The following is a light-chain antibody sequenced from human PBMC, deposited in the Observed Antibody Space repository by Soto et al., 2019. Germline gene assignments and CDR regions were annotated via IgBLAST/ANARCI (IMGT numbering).Light chain of an antibody. J-gene: IGKJ1*01. V-gene: IGKV1-6*01. CDR2: GAS. CDR1: QVIRND. Sequence: AIQMTQSPSSLSASVGDRVTITCRASQVIRNDLGWYQQKPGKAPKLLIYGASNLQRGVPSRFSGSGSGTDFTLTITSLQPEDFATYYCLHDHNYPRTFGQGTKVDIK. CDR3: LHDHNYPRT.